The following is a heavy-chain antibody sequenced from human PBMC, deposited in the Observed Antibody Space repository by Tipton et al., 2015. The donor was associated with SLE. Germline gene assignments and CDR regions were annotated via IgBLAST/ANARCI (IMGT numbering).Heavy chain of an antibody. Sequence: TLSLTCTVSGGSISSSSYYWSWIRQPPGKGLEWIGEINHSGSTNYNPSLKSRVTMSVDTSKNQFSLKLSSVTAADTAVYYCARSVTLRWPLDYWGQGPLVTVSS. V-gene: IGHV4-39*07. D-gene: IGHD4-23*01. J-gene: IGHJ4*02. CDR3: ARSVTLRWPLDY. CDR2: INHSGST. CDR1: GGSISSSSYY.